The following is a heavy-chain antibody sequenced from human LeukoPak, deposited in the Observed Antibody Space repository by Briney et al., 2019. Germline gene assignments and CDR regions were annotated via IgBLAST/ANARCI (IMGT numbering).Heavy chain of an antibody. J-gene: IGHJ5*02. CDR1: GFTFSSYA. CDR2: IKSKTDGGTT. V-gene: IGHV3-15*01. D-gene: IGHD6-13*01. Sequence: PGGSLRLSCAASGFTFSSYAMSWVRQAPGKGLEWVGRIKSKTDGGTTDYAAPVKGRFTTSRDDSKNTLYLQMNSLKTEDTAVYYCTTDRSQEAGRAPHPSWFDPWGQGTLVTVSS. CDR3: TTDRSQEAGRAPHPSWFDP.